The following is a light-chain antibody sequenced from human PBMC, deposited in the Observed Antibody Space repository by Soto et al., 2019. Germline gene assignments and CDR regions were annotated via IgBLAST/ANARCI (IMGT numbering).Light chain of an antibody. CDR3: QQYSSPPQT. CDR1: ETVTGKY. J-gene: IGKJ1*01. V-gene: IGKV3-20*01. Sequence: EIVLTQSPGTLSLSPGDRSTLSCRASETVTGKYLAWYQQKAGQAPRLLIFAASNRATGIPDRFSGSGSGTDFTLTISRLEPEDFAVYFCQQYSSPPQTFGQGTKVAI. CDR2: AAS.